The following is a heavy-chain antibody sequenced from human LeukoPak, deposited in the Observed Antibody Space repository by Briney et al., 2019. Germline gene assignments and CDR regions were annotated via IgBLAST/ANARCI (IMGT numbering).Heavy chain of an antibody. CDR3: ARVVLYYDFWSAYFHD. Sequence: PGGSLRLSCAASGFTFSSYWMHWVGQAPGKGLVWVSRINSDGSSTSYADSVKGRFTISRDNSKNTLYLQMNSLRAEDTAVYYCARVVLYYDFWSAYFHDWGQGTLVTVSS. D-gene: IGHD3-3*01. CDR2: INSDGSST. J-gene: IGHJ4*02. CDR1: GFTFSSYW. V-gene: IGHV3-74*01.